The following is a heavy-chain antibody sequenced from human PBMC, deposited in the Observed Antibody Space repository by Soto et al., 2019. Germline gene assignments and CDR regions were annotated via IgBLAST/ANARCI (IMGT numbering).Heavy chain of an antibody. D-gene: IGHD4-17*01. CDR1: GGTFSSYT. V-gene: IGHV1-69*08. Sequence: QVQLVQSGAEVKKPGSSVKVSCKASGGTFSSYTISWVRQAPGQGLEWMGRIITILGIANYAQKFQGRVTITADKSTSTAYMELSSLRSEDTAVYYCARDDYGDYVSYYWGQGTLVTVSS. J-gene: IGHJ4*02. CDR2: IITILGIA. CDR3: ARDDYGDYVSYY.